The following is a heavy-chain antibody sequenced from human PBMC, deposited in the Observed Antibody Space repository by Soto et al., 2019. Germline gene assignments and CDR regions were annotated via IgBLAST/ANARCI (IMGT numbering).Heavy chain of an antibody. Sequence: EVQLLESGGDLVQPGGSLRLSCAASGFTFSSYAMSWVRQAPGKGLEWVSAISGSGGTTYTYYADSVKGRFTISRDNSQNTLYLHMNSLRAEDTAVYYCAKGRDYGGNYRDYWGQGTLVTVSS. D-gene: IGHD4-17*01. CDR3: AKGRDYGGNYRDY. V-gene: IGHV3-23*01. J-gene: IGHJ4*02. CDR1: GFTFSSYA. CDR2: ISGSGGTTYT.